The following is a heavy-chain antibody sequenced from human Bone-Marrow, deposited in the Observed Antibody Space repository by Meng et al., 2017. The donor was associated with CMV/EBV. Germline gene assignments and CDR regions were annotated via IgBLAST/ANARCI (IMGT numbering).Heavy chain of an antibody. CDR2: ISWNSDSE. D-gene: IGHD3-9*01. Sequence: SLKISCVASGFNFDDYAMHWVRQVPGKGLEWVAGISWNSDSEGYVDSVKCRFTISRDNSKNTLYLQMNSLRAEDTAVYYCARDWTLPYYDILTGYYYYYYYGMDVWGQGTTVTVSS. V-gene: IGHV3-9*01. J-gene: IGHJ6*02. CDR1: GFNFDDYA. CDR3: ARDWTLPYYDILTGYYYYYYYGMDV.